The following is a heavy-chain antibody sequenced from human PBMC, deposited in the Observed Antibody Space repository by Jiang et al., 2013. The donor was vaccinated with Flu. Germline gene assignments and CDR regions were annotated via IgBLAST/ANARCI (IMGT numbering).Heavy chain of an antibody. V-gene: IGHV2-5*01. Sequence: TLTCTFSGFSLSTSGVGVGWIRQPPGEGLEWLVFIYWNDDKRYSPSLRRRLTITKDTSKNQVVLTMTNMDPVDTATYYCAHMGNFLYYFDYWGQGTLVTVSS. D-gene: IGHD1-7*01. CDR1: GFSLSTSGVG. J-gene: IGHJ4*02. CDR3: AHMGNFLYYFDY. CDR2: IYWNDDK.